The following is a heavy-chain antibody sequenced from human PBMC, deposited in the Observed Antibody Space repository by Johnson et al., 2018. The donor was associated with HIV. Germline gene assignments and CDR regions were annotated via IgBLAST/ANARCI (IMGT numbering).Heavy chain of an antibody. CDR1: GFTFSSYD. D-gene: IGHD3-16*01. CDR3: AKDGGRWSYSFDV. CDR2: ISYDGSNK. J-gene: IGHJ3*01. V-gene: IGHV3-30*18. Sequence: LVESGGGVVQPGRSLRLSCAASGFTFSSYDMHWVRQAPGKGMEWVALISYDGSNKYYADSVKGRFNISRDNSKNALYLQMSSLRAEDTAVYYCAKDGGRWSYSFDVWGQGTMVSVSS.